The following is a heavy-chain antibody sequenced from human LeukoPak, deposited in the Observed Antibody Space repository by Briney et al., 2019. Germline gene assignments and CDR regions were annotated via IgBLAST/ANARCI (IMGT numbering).Heavy chain of an antibody. D-gene: IGHD3-9*01. Sequence: PSETLSLTCAVYGGSFSGYYWSWIRQPPGKGLEGIGEINHSGSTNYNPSLKSRVTISVDTSKNQFSLKLSSVTAADTAVYYCARAPVLRYFDWLLSREYYFDYWGQGTLVTVSS. CDR1: GGSFSGYY. CDR3: ARAPVLRYFDWLLSREYYFDY. J-gene: IGHJ4*02. V-gene: IGHV4-34*01. CDR2: INHSGST.